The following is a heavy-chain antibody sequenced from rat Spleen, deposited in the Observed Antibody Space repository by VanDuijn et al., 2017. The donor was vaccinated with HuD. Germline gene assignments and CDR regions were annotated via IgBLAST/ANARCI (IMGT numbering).Heavy chain of an antibody. V-gene: IGHV5-58*01. J-gene: IGHJ2*01. Sequence: EVQLAETGGGLVQPGRSLKLSCVASGFTFSRYWMGWVRQTPGKGLEWVSSINPDGSTTFYPNSVKDRFTISRDNAKSTLYLQMNSLRSEDTATYFCARENYYSGDYWGQGVMVTVSS. D-gene: IGHD1-1*01. CDR1: GFTFSRYW. CDR2: INPDGSTT. CDR3: ARENYYSGDY.